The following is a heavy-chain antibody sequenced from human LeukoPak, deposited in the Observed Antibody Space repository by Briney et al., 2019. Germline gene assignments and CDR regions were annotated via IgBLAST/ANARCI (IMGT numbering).Heavy chain of an antibody. CDR3: ARDASFGYGGFDS. D-gene: IGHD5-18*01. CDR2: LYSSGST. J-gene: IGHJ4*02. CDR1: GDSVASSGSS. V-gene: IGHV4-39*02. Sequence: SETLSLTCTVSGDSVASSGSSWGWIRQPPGKGLEWIGNLYSSGSTYYNPSLKSRLTISVETSKNQFSLRLTSVTAADTAVYYCARDASFGYGGFDSWGQGTLVTVSS.